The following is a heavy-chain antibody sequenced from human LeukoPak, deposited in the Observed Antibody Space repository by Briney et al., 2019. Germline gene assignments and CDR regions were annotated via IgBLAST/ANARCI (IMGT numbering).Heavy chain of an antibody. D-gene: IGHD3-10*01. CDR3: ARDSRFTMVRGGDGMDV. Sequence: GGSLRPSCAASGFTFSSYEMNWVRQAPGKGLEWVSYISSSGSTIYYADSVKGRFTISRDNAKNSLYLQMNSLRAEDTAVYYCARDSRFTMVRGGDGMDVWGQGTTVTVSS. V-gene: IGHV3-48*03. CDR2: ISSSGSTI. CDR1: GFTFSSYE. J-gene: IGHJ6*02.